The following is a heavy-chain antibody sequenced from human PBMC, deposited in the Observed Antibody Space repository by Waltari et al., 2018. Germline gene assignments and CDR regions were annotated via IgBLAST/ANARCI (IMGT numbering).Heavy chain of an antibody. D-gene: IGHD1-1*01. CDR1: GFIVSSKY. CDR2: IYSGGST. J-gene: IGHJ4*02. CDR3: AREVGDWSDALGY. Sequence: EVQLVESRGGLIQPGGSLRLSCAASGFIVSSKYMSWVRQAPVKGLEWISVIYSGGSTYYADSVKGRFTISRDNSKNTVFLQMNSLRAEDTAVYYCAREVGDWSDALGYWGQGTLVTVSS. V-gene: IGHV3-53*01.